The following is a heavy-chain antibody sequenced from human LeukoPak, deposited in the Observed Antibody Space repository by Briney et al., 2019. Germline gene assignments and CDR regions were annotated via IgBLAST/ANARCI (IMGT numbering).Heavy chain of an antibody. CDR3: AGPGAGDLDY. CDR2: INHSGST. D-gene: IGHD3-10*01. J-gene: IGHJ4*02. V-gene: IGHV4-34*01. Sequence: SENLSLTCAVYGGSFSGYYWSWIRQPPGKGLEWIGEINHSGSTNYNPSLKSRVTISVDTSKNHFSLKLSSVTAADTAVYYCAGPGAGDLDYWGQGTLVTVSS. CDR1: GGSFSGYY.